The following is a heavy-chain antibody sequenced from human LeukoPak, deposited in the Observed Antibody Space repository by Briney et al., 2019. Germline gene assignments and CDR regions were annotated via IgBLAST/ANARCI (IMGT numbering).Heavy chain of an antibody. CDR3: ARESYSSSYLFDF. V-gene: IGHV4-4*07. Sequence: SETLSLTCTISGGSISSYYWSWIRQPAGKGLEWIGRIYTSGSTNYNPSLKSRVTMSVDTAKNQISLKVNSVTAADTAVYYCARESYSSSYLFDFWGQGTLVTVSS. CDR1: GGSISSYY. D-gene: IGHD6-6*01. CDR2: IYTSGST. J-gene: IGHJ4*02.